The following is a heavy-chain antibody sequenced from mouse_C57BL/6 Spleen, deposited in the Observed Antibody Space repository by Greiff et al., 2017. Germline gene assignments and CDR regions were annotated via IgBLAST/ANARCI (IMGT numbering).Heavy chain of an antibody. Sequence: EVKLVESGPELVKPGASVKISCKASGYSFTGYYMHWVKQSSEKSLEWIGEINPSTGGTSYNQKFKGKATLTVDKSSSTAYMQLKSLTSEDSAVYYCARRYGSSYWYFDVWGTGTTVTVSS. CDR1: GYSFTGYY. CDR2: INPSTGGT. J-gene: IGHJ1*03. V-gene: IGHV1-43*01. CDR3: ARRYGSSYWYFDV. D-gene: IGHD1-1*01.